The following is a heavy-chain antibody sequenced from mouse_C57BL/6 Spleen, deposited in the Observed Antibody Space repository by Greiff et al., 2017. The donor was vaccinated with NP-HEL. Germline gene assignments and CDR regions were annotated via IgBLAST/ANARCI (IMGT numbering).Heavy chain of an antibody. D-gene: IGHD2-5*01. CDR2: IDPPDSET. Sequence: VQLQQSGAELVRPGSSVKLSCKASGYTFTSYWMHWVKQRPIQGLEWIGNIDPPDSETHYNQKFKDKATLTVDKSSSTAYMQLSSLTSEDSAVYYCARRMYSNRYYAMDYWGQGTSVTVSS. CDR3: ARRMYSNRYYAMDY. J-gene: IGHJ4*01. CDR1: GYTFTSYW. V-gene: IGHV1-52*01.